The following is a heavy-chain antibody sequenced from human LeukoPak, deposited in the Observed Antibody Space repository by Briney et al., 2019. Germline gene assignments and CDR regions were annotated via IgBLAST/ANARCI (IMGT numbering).Heavy chain of an antibody. CDR3: ARELITMVRGVDYYYGMDV. V-gene: IGHV3-74*01. CDR1: GFTFSSYW. D-gene: IGHD3-10*01. J-gene: IGHJ6*02. CDR2: INSDGSST. Sequence: GGSLGLSCAASGFTFSSYWMHWVRQAPGKGLVWVSRINSDGSSTSYADSVKGRFTISRDNAKNTLYLQMNSLRAEDTAVYYCARELITMVRGVDYYYGMDVWGQGTTVTVSS.